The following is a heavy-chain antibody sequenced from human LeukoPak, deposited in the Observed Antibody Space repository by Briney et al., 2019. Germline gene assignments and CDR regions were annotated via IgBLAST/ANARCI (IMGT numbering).Heavy chain of an antibody. CDR2: ISGSGGST. V-gene: IGHV3-23*01. Sequence: PGGSLRLSCAVSGFTFSSYAMSWVRQAPGKGLEWVSVISGSGGSTYYADSVKGRFTISRDNSKNTLYLQMNSLRAEDTAVYYCAKDEYCGGDCYIQHWGQGTLVTVSS. D-gene: IGHD2-21*02. J-gene: IGHJ1*01. CDR3: AKDEYCGGDCYIQH. CDR1: GFTFSSYA.